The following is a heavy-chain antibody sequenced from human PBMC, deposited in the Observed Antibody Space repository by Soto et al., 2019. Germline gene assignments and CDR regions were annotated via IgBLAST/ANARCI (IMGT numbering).Heavy chain of an antibody. CDR3: ETTSGYEGTRAYYYNAMDD. D-gene: IGHD5-12*01. CDR2: FDPEDGET. CDR1: GYTLTELS. J-gene: IGHJ6*02. V-gene: IGHV1-24*01. Sequence: QVQLVQSGAEVKKPGASVKVSCKVSGYTLTELSMHWVRQAPGKGLEGMGGFDPEDGETIYAQKFQGRVTMTEATSTDTAYMELSSLRSYDTTVYYCETTSGYEGTRAYYYNAMDDWGQGTTVTVSS.